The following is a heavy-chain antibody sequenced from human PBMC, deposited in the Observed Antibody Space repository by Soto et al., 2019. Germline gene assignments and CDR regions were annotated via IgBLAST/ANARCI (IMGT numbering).Heavy chain of an antibody. D-gene: IGHD3-22*01. CDR2: IYYSGST. CDR3: ARQSHGVIKDY. V-gene: IGHV4-39*01. Sequence: QLQLQESGPGLVKPSETLSLTCTVSGGSISSSSYYWGWIRQPPGKGLEWIGSIYYSGSTYYNPSLKSRVTISVDTSKNQFSLKLSSVTAADTAVYYCARQSHGVIKDYWGQGTLVTVSS. J-gene: IGHJ4*02. CDR1: GGSISSSSYY.